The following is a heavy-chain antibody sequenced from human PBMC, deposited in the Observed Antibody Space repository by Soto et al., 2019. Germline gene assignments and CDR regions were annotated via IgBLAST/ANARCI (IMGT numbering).Heavy chain of an antibody. Sequence: QVQLVQSGAEVKKPGSSVKVSCQASGGTFGRYAISWVRQAPGQGLEWMGGIIPIPGTANYAQKFQGRVTIAADESTSTAYKELSSLRSEDTAVYYCARSHSSSTSLEINYYYYYGMDVWDQGTTVTVSS. CDR1: GGTFGRYA. CDR2: IIPIPGTA. CDR3: ARSHSSSTSLEINYYYYYGMDV. V-gene: IGHV1-69*01. J-gene: IGHJ6*02. D-gene: IGHD2-2*01.